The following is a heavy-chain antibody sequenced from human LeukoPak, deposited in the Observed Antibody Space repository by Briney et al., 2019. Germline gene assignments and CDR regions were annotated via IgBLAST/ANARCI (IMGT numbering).Heavy chain of an antibody. V-gene: IGHV4-59*12. CDR2: IYYSGST. Sequence: PSETLSLTCTVSGGSISSYYWSWIRQPPGKGLEWIGYIYYSGSTNYNPSLKSRVTISVDTSKNQFSLKLSSVTAADTAVYYCARVHGASSTSYDYWGQGTLVTVSS. CDR1: GGSISSYY. CDR3: ARVHGASSTSYDY. J-gene: IGHJ4*02. D-gene: IGHD2-2*01.